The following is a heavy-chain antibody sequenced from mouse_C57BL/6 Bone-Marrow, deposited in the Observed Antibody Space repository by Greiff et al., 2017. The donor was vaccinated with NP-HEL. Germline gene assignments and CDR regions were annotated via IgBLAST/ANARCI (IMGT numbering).Heavy chain of an antibody. CDR1: GYAFSSYW. CDR3: ARKGNPPTIVTTGYYAMDY. V-gene: IGHV1-80*01. J-gene: IGHJ4*01. Sequence: QVQLQQSGAELVKPGASVKISCKASGYAFSSYWMNWVKQRPGKGLEWIGQIYPGDGDTNYNGKFKGKATLTADKSSSTAYMQLSSLTSEDSAVYVCARKGNPPTIVTTGYYAMDYGGQGTSVTVST. D-gene: IGHD2-5*01. CDR2: IYPGDGDT.